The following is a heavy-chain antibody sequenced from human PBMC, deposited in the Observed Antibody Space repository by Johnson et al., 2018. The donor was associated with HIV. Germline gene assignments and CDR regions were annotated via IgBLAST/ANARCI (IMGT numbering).Heavy chain of an antibody. CDR1: GFTFSDYY. CDR3: AKVDGSGTWGAFDI. Sequence: VQLVESGGGLVKPGGSLRLSCAASGFTFSDYYMSWIRQAPGKGLEWVSGINWNGGSTGYADSVKGRFTISRDNAKNSLYLQMNSLRAEDTAVYYCAKVDGSGTWGAFDIWGQGTMVTVSS. CDR2: INWNGGST. V-gene: IGHV3-11*04. D-gene: IGHD3-10*01. J-gene: IGHJ3*02.